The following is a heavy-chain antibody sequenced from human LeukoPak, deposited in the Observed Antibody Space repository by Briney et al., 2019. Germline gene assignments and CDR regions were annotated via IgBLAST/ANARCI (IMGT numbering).Heavy chain of an antibody. D-gene: IGHD4-23*01. CDR3: AKGGEVWATVVTPPRDAFDI. CDR1: GFTFSSYG. V-gene: IGHV3-23*01. J-gene: IGHJ3*02. CDR2: ISGSGGST. Sequence: GGSLRLSCAASGFTFSSYGMSWVRQAPGKGLEWVSAISGSGGSTYYADSVKGRFTISRDNSKNTLYLQMNSLRAEDTAVYYCAKGGEVWATVVTPPRDAFDIWGQGTMVTVSS.